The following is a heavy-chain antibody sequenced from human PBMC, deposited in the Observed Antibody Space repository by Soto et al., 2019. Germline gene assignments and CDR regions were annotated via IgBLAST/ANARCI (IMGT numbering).Heavy chain of an antibody. CDR1: GFTVSAKW. V-gene: IGHV3-7*03. CDR3: AREMHLGSGWGDIDI. J-gene: IGHJ4*02. D-gene: IGHD6-19*01. Sequence: DVQLVESGGALVQPGGSLGLSCPVSGFTVSAKWMSWVRQAPGKGLEWLANINEDGSKKFYVDSVKGRFTISKDNAKNSLSLQLGSLRADDTAVYYCAREMHLGSGWGDIDIWGRGTMVTVSS. CDR2: INEDGSKK.